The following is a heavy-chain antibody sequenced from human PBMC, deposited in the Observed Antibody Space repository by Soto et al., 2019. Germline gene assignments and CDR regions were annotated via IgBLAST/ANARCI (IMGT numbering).Heavy chain of an antibody. CDR1: RFTLSGSA. D-gene: IGHD2-2*01. J-gene: IGHJ4*02. Sequence: XVSLLLSVSASRFTLSGSAMHWVREASGKGLEWVGRIRSKANSYATAYAASVKGRFTISRDDSKNTAYLQMNSLKTEDTAVYYCTRIYCSSTSCYYFDYWGQGTLVTVSS. V-gene: IGHV3-73*01. CDR3: TRIYCSSTSCYYFDY. CDR2: IRSKANSYAT.